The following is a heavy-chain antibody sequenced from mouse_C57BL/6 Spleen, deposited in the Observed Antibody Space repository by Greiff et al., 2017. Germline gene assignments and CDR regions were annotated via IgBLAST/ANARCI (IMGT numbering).Heavy chain of an antibody. J-gene: IGHJ3*01. D-gene: IGHD2-3*01. V-gene: IGHV1-52*01. CDR1: GYTFTSYW. CDR2: IDPSDSET. CDR3: ARSGDGYYGLAY. Sequence: QVQLQQPGAELVRPGSSVKLSCKASGYTFTSYWMHWVKQRPIQGLEWIGNIDPSDSETHYNQKFKDKATLTVDKSSSTAYMQLSSLTSEDSAVYYGARSGDGYYGLAYWGQGTLVTVSA.